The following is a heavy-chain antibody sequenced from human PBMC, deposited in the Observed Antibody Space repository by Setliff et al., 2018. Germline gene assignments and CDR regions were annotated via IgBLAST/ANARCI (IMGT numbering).Heavy chain of an antibody. CDR1: GGTFSDYY. V-gene: IGHV4-34*01. Sequence: PSETLSLTCGASGGTFSDYYWTWIRQPPGKGLEWIGEIKHTGTTNYNPSLKSRVTISVDTSKNQFSLKLSSVTAADTAVYYCARGRNIAARLFDSWGQGTLVTVSS. D-gene: IGHD6-6*01. CDR2: IKHTGTT. CDR3: ARGRNIAARLFDS. J-gene: IGHJ4*02.